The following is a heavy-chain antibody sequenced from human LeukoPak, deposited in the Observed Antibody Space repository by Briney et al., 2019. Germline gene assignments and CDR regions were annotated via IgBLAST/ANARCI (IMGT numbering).Heavy chain of an antibody. V-gene: IGHV1-69*04. D-gene: IGHD6-13*01. Sequence: SVKVSCKASGGTFSSYAISWVRQAPGQGLEWMGRIIPILGIANYAQKFQGRVTITADKSTSTAYMELSSLRSEDTAVYYCARFSRQLVPWFDPWGKGTLVTVSS. CDR2: IIPILGIA. CDR3: ARFSRQLVPWFDP. J-gene: IGHJ5*02. CDR1: GGTFSSYA.